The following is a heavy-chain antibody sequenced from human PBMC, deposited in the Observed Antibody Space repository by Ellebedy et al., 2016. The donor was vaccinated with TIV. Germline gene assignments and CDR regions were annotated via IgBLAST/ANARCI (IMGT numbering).Heavy chain of an antibody. CDR1: GGTFSSYA. V-gene: IGHV1-69*04. J-gene: IGHJ4*02. CDR3: AREMNYDILTGYSDY. Sequence: AASVKVSCKASGGTFSSYAISWVRQAPGQGLEWMGRIIPILGIANYAQKFQGRVTITADKSTSTAYMELSSLRSEDTAVYYCAREMNYDILTGYSDYWGQGTLVTVSS. D-gene: IGHD3-9*01. CDR2: IIPILGIA.